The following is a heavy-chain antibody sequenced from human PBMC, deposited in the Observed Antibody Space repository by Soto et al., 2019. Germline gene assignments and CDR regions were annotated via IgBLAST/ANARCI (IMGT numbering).Heavy chain of an antibody. CDR1: GFTFSSYA. Sequence: EVQLLESGGGSVQPGGSLRLSCAASGFTFSSYAMNWVRQAPGKGLEWVSVISGSDGSTYYADSVKGRFTISRDNSKNTLNLQMSSLRAEDTAVYYCARRSSSWYFDYWGQGTLVTVSS. CDR2: ISGSDGST. V-gene: IGHV3-23*01. CDR3: ARRSSSWYFDY. J-gene: IGHJ4*02. D-gene: IGHD6-13*01.